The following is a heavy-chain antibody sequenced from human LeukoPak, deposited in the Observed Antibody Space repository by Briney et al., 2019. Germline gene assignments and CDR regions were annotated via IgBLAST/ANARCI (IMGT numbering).Heavy chain of an antibody. V-gene: IGHV1-2*02. CDR1: GYTFTSYG. D-gene: IGHD3-10*01. CDR2: INPNSGGT. Sequence: GASVKVSCKASGYTFTSYGISWVRQAPGQGLEWMGWINPNSGGTNYAQKFQGRVTMTRDTSISTAYMELSRLRSDDTAVYYCSGSGRYNWFDPWGQGTLVTVSS. J-gene: IGHJ5*02. CDR3: SGSGRYNWFDP.